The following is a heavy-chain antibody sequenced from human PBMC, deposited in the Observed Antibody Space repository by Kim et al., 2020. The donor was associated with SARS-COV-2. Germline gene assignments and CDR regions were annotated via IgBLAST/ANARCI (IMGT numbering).Heavy chain of an antibody. CDR2: IIPILGIA. Sequence: SVKVSCKASGGTFSSYTISWVRQAPGQGLEWMGRIIPILGIANYAQKFQGRVTITADKSTSTAYMELSSLRSEDTAVYYCAREEYPEAPRGLWFGELLQAWFDYWGQGTLVTVSS. V-gene: IGHV1-69*04. J-gene: IGHJ4*02. D-gene: IGHD3-10*01. CDR1: GGTFSSYT. CDR3: AREEYPEAPRGLWFGELLQAWFDY.